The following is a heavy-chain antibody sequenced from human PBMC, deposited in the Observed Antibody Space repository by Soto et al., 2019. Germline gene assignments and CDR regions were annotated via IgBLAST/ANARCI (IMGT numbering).Heavy chain of an antibody. Sequence: SETLSLTCTVSGGSVSSGSYYWSWIRQPQGKGLEWMGYIDYSGSTSYSPSLKSRFTISVDTSKNQFSLKLSSVTAAYTAVHYCARDLGELDAFDIWGQGTMVTVSS. V-gene: IGHV4-61*01. J-gene: IGHJ3*02. CDR1: GGSVSSGSYY. D-gene: IGHD1-7*01. CDR3: ARDLGELDAFDI. CDR2: IDYSGST.